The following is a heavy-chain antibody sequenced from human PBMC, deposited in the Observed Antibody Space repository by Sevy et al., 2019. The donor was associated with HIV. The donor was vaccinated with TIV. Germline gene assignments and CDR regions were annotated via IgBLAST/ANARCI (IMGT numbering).Heavy chain of an antibody. D-gene: IGHD1-7*01. CDR3: AREFGRGTTGGGSYYGMDV. V-gene: IGHV3-21*01. Sequence: GGSLRLSCAASGFIFSTYNMNWVRQAPGKGLEWVSSISHSSTYIYYTDSLKGRFTVSRDNAKNSLYLQMNSLRAEDTAIYYCAREFGRGTTGGGSYYGMDVRGQGTTVTVSS. CDR1: GFIFSTYN. J-gene: IGHJ6*02. CDR2: ISHSSTYI.